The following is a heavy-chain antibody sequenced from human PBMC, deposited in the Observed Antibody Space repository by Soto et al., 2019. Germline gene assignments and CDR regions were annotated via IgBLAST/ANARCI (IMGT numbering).Heavy chain of an antibody. J-gene: IGHJ1*01. CDR3: SSPYCSGGSCYLTEYFQH. CDR1: GFSFSYYA. D-gene: IGHD2-15*01. CDR2: IAYDASKK. Sequence: QVQLVESGGGVVQPGRSLRLSCAASGFSFSYYAMHWVRQAPGKGLEWVAVIAYDASKKYYADSVKGRFTISRDNSKNRLYLQMNSLSDEDTAVYYCSSPYCSGGSCYLTEYFQHWGQGTLGTVSS. V-gene: IGHV3-30*03.